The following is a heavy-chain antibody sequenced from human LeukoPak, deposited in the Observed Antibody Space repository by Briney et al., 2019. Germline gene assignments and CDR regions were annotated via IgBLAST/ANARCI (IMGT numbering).Heavy chain of an antibody. Sequence: PSETLSLTCTVSGGSISSYYWSWIRQPPGKGLEWIGYIYYSGSTNYNPSLKSRVTISVDTSKNQFSLKLSSVTAADTAVYYCARDSPGAGVDYWGQGTLVTVSS. J-gene: IGHJ4*02. CDR2: IYYSGST. V-gene: IGHV4-59*01. CDR1: GGSISSYY. CDR3: ARDSPGAGVDY. D-gene: IGHD4/OR15-4a*01.